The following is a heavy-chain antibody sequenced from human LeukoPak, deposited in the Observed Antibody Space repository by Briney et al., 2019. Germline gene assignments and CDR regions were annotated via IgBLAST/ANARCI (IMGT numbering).Heavy chain of an antibody. V-gene: IGHV4-61*02. CDR1: GGSISSGSFY. D-gene: IGHD3-22*01. Sequence: SQTLSLTCTVSGGSISSGSFYWSWIRQTAGKGLEWIGRIYPSGDSQYSPSFRSRATISIDTRNQFSLKLSSVTAADTAVYFCARGYDRNGYQSRGFDYWGQGALVNVSS. CDR3: ARGYDRNGYQSRGFDY. J-gene: IGHJ4*02. CDR2: IYPSGDS.